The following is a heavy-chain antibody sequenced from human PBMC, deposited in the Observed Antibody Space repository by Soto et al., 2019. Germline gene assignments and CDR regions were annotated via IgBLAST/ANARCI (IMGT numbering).Heavy chain of an antibody. J-gene: IGHJ4*02. V-gene: IGHV4-34*01. CDR3: ESRYQLPIGY. Sequence: QVQLQQWGAGLLKPSETLSLTCADYGGSFSGYYWSWIRQPPGKGLEWIGKINHSGSTNYNPSLKGRVTISVDTSKNQFSLKLSSVTAADTAVYYCESRYQLPIGYWGQGTLVTVCS. CDR1: GGSFSGYY. D-gene: IGHD2-2*01. CDR2: INHSGST.